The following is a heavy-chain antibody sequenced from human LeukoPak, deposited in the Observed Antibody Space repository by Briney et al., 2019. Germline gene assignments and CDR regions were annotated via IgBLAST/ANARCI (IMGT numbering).Heavy chain of an antibody. CDR3: ARHWGHYSSSWYGTYYFDY. D-gene: IGHD6-13*01. CDR2: IYYSGST. V-gene: IGHV4-59*08. J-gene: IGHJ4*02. CDR1: GGSFSGYY. Sequence: SETLSLTCAVYGGSFSGYYWSWIRQPPGKGLEWIGHIYYSGSTNYNPSLKSRVTISVDTSKNQFSLKLSSVTAADTAVYYCARHWGHYSSSWYGTYYFDYWGQGTLVTLSS.